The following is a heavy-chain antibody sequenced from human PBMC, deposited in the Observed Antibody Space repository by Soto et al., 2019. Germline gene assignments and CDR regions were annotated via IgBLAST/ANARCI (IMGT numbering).Heavy chain of an antibody. Sequence: SETLSLTCAVYGGSFSGYYWSWIRQPPGKGLEWIGEINHSGSTNYNPSLKSRVTISVDTSKNQFSLKLSSVTAADTAVYYCARGPLGVVPSNWFDPWGQGTLVTVSS. CDR1: GGSFSGYY. CDR3: ARGPLGVVPSNWFDP. CDR2: INHSGST. V-gene: IGHV4-34*01. J-gene: IGHJ5*02. D-gene: IGHD3-3*01.